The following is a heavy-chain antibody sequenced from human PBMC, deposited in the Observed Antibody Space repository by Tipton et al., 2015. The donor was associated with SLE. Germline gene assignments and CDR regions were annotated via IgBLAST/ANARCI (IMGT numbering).Heavy chain of an antibody. CDR3: AREGDSNAWYLFDY. Sequence: TLSLTCTVSGGSLSSGSHYWSWIRQPAGKGLEWIGRIYNTGSTNYNPSLESRVIISVDTSKNQFSLKVPSVTAADTAVYYCAREGDSNAWYLFDYWGQGILVTVSS. V-gene: IGHV4-61*02. CDR1: GGSLSSGSHY. D-gene: IGHD6-13*01. J-gene: IGHJ4*02. CDR2: IYNTGST.